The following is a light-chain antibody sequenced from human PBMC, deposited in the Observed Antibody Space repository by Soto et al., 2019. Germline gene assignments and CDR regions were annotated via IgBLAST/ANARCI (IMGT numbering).Light chain of an antibody. CDR3: QQYYSSPFT. CDR2: WAS. CDR1: QSVLYSSNNRNY. J-gene: IGKJ2*01. Sequence: DIAMTQSPDSLAVSLGERVTIHCKSSQSVLYSSNNRNYFAWYQQKPGQPPKLLIYWASTRESGVPDRFSGSGSGTDFTLTISSLQAADVAVYYCQQYYSSPFTFGQGTKLEI. V-gene: IGKV4-1*01.